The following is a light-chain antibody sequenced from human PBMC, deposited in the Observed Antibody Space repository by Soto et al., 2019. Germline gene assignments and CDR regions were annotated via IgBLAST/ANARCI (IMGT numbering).Light chain of an antibody. CDR1: SSDVGGYNY. CDR3: AAWDDSLDGYV. Sequence: QSALTQPASVSGSPGQSITISCTGTSSDVGGYNYVSWYQQHPGKAPKLMIYEVSNRPSGVSNRFSGSKSGTSASLAINGLQSEDEADYFCAAWDDSLDGYVFGTGTKLTVL. V-gene: IGLV2-14*01. J-gene: IGLJ1*01. CDR2: EVS.